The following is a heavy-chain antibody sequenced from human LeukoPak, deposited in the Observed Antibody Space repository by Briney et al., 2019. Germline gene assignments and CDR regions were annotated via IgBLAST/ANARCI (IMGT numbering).Heavy chain of an antibody. CDR1: GFTFSSYV. Sequence: GGPLRLSCAASGFTFSSYVMSWVRQAPGKGLEWVSVISGSGGRTYYADSVKGRFAISRDNSKNTLYVQMNSLRAEDTAVYYCAKDLLAATIDYYFDYWGQGTLVTVSS. CDR2: ISGSGGRT. J-gene: IGHJ4*02. D-gene: IGHD5-12*01. V-gene: IGHV3-23*01. CDR3: AKDLLAATIDYYFDY.